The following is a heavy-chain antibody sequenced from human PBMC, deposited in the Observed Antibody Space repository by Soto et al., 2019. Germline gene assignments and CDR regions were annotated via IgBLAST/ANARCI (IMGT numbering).Heavy chain of an antibody. V-gene: IGHV3-48*03. J-gene: IGHJ5*01. D-gene: IGHD3-10*01. CDR3: ARYGTRGDW. Sequence: GGSLRLSCQAPGFNFRMYEMHWVRKAPGKGLEWVSYISSSGLTTYYADFAERRFTISRDDAKDSLYLHLNSLRVGDTAVYYCARYGTRGDWWGLGTQVTVSS. CDR1: GFNFRMYE. CDR2: ISSSGLTT.